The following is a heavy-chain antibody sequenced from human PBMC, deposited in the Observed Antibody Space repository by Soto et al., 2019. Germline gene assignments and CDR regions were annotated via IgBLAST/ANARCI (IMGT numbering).Heavy chain of an antibody. CDR1: GDTFSNSA. CDR2: IIPIFGTT. J-gene: IGHJ4*02. CDR3: ALVLRGYHIDS. V-gene: IGHV1-69*01. Sequence: QVHLLQSGSEVKKPGSSVKVSCRASGDTFSNSAFSWVRQAPGQGLEWMGGIIPIFGTTSYAQKLQGIVILTADESTTTVYMELMSLRSEDTAFYFCALVLRGYHIDSWGQGTQVTVSS. D-gene: IGHD2-15*01.